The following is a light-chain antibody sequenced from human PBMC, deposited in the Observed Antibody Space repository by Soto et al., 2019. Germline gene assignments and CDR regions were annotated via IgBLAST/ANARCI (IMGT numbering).Light chain of an antibody. Sequence: EIVLTQSPGTLSLSPGEIATLSCSASQSVSSSYLAWYQQKPGQAPRLLIYGASSRATGIPDRFSGSGSGTDFTLTISRLEPEDFAVYYCQQYGSSWTCGQGTKGDIK. CDR1: QSVSSSY. V-gene: IGKV3-20*01. CDR2: GAS. J-gene: IGKJ1*01. CDR3: QQYGSSWT.